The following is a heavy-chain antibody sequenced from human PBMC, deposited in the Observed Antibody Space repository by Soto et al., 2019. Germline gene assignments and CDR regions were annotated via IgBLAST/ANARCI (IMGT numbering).Heavy chain of an antibody. V-gene: IGHV4-4*02. CDR2: IYHSGST. Sequence: SETLSLTCAVSGGSIISSNWWSWVRQPPGKGLEWIGEIYHSGSTNYNPSLKSRVTISVDKSKNQFSLKLSSVTAADTAVYYCAKGPTYSGSYPDFDYWGQGTLVTVSS. CDR3: AKGPTYSGSYPDFDY. D-gene: IGHD1-26*01. CDR1: GGSIISSNW. J-gene: IGHJ4*02.